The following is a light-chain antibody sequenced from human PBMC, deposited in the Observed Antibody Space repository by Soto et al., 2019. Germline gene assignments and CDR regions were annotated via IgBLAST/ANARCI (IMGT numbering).Light chain of an antibody. J-gene: IGKJ1*01. CDR3: QQSYSTPQT. V-gene: IGKV1-39*01. Sequence: DIQRTQXXXSXXAXVXDGVTMTCRASQSISSYLNWYQQKPGKAPKLLIYAASSLQSGVPSRFSGSGSGTDFTLTISSLQPEDFATYYCQQSYSTPQTFGQGTKVDI. CDR1: QSISSY. CDR2: AAS.